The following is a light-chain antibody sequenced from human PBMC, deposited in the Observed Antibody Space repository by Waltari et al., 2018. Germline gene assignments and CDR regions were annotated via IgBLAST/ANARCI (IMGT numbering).Light chain of an antibody. V-gene: IGLV1-44*01. CDR1: SSNTGRNT. Sequence: QSVLPQPPSASGTPGQRVTTSCSGSSSNTGRNTVNWYQQLPGTAPKLLISSNNNRPSGVPDRFSGSKSGTSASLAISGLQSDDEASYYCAAWDDSLHVRLFGGGTKLTVL. CDR2: SNN. J-gene: IGLJ3*02. CDR3: AAWDDSLHVRL.